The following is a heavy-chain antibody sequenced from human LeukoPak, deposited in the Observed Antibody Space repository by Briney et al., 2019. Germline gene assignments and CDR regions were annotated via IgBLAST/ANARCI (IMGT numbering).Heavy chain of an antibody. V-gene: IGHV3-23*01. CDR2: ISGSGGST. D-gene: IGHD5-24*01. J-gene: IGHJ4*02. CDR1: GFTFSSYA. Sequence: PSGGSLRLSCAASGFTFSSYAMSWVRQAPGKGLEWVSAISGSGGSTYYADSVKGRFTISRDNFKDTLYLQMNSLRAEDTAVYYCAKGVEMATIPEFDYWGQGTLVTVSS. CDR3: AKGVEMATIPEFDY.